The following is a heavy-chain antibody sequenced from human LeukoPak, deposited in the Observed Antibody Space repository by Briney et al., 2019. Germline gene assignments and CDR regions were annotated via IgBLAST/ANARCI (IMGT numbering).Heavy chain of an antibody. CDR3: ARDLFLGSGSYYFDY. CDR2: ISYDGNNK. Sequence: GRSLRLSCADSTFTFRSYAMHWVRQAPVKGLEWVAIISYDGNNKYYADSVRGRFTISRDNSKNTLYLQMNSLRTEDTAVYYCARDLFLGSGSYYFDYWGQGTLVTVSS. D-gene: IGHD1-26*01. CDR1: TFTFRSYA. J-gene: IGHJ4*02. V-gene: IGHV3-30*04.